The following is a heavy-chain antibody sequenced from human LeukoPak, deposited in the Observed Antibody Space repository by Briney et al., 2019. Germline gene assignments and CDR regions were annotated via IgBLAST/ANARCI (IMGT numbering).Heavy chain of an antibody. J-gene: IGHJ4*02. CDR2: SYYSGST. CDR3: ARLAYCTSTSCYPNY. V-gene: IGHV4-28*01. D-gene: IGHD2-2*01. CDR1: GYSISSSNW. Sequence: SDTLSLTCAVSGYSISSSNWWGWIRQPPGKGLEWIGYSYYSGSTYYNPSLKSRVTISVDTSENQFSLKLRFVTAADTAVYYCARLAYCTSTSCYPNYWGQGALVTVSS.